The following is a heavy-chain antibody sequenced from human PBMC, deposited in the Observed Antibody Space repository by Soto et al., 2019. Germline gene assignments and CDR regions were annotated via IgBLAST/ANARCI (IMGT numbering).Heavy chain of an antibody. J-gene: IGHJ5*02. Sequence: QLQLQESGPGLVKPSETLSLTCTVSGGSISSSSYYWGWIRQPPGKGLEWIGSIYYSGSTYYNPSLKSRVTISVDTSKNQFSLKLSSVTAADTAVYYCARHIVEGLGIDWFDPWGQGTLVTVSS. D-gene: IGHD3-22*01. V-gene: IGHV4-39*01. CDR1: GGSISSSSYY. CDR3: ARHIVEGLGIDWFDP. CDR2: IYYSGST.